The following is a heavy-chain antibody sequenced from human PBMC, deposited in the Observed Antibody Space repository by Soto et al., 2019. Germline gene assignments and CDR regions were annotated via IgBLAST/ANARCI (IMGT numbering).Heavy chain of an antibody. CDR2: TYYNGNA. CDR3: ATFYGDYVSY. Sequence: SETLSLTCNVSGASLDRSNYYWDWIRQSPGKGLEWIGTTYYNGNAYYNPSLRSRVTMSVDTSKNQFSLKLSSVTAADTAVYYCATFYGDYVSYWGQGTLVTVSS. D-gene: IGHD4-17*01. V-gene: IGHV4-39*01. J-gene: IGHJ4*02. CDR1: GASLDRSNYY.